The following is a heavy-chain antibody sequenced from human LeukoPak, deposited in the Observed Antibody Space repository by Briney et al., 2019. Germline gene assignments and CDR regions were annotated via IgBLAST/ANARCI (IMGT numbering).Heavy chain of an antibody. J-gene: IGHJ3*02. CDR3: ARADSSGFVSAFDI. V-gene: IGHV3-30*02. CDR1: GFIFSTYG. Sequence: GGSLRLPCAASGFIFSTYGMDWVRQAPGKGLEWVAFIRSDGSKKYYADSVKGRFTISRDNSKNTLYLQMNSLRAEDTAVYYCARADSSGFVSAFDIWGQGTMVTVSS. CDR2: IRSDGSKK. D-gene: IGHD3-22*01.